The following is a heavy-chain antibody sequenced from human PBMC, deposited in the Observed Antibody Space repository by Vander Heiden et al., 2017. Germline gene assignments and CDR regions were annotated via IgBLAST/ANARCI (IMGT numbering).Heavy chain of an antibody. V-gene: IGHV5-51*03. J-gene: IGHJ4*02. CDR1: GYSVPSYW. CDR2: IYPADSDT. CDR3: ARRRDGYSRHLDY. D-gene: IGHD4-4*01. Sequence: VQLVQSGAAVNKPGESLWISCKGSGYSVPSYWIGWVRQMLGKDLEGRGIIYPADSDTSYSPSVQGQVTISADKSISTSYLQWSSLKASDTAMYYCARRRDGYSRHLDYWGQGTLVTVSS.